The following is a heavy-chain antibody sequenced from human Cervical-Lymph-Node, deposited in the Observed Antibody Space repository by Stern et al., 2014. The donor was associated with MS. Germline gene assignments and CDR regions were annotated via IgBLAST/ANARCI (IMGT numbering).Heavy chain of an antibody. D-gene: IGHD1-26*01. V-gene: IGHV4-31*03. CDR3: ASRWSGTYYGQNWFDP. CDR2: IYYSGGT. CDR1: GGSISSGGHY. Sequence: HVQLQESGPGLVKPSQTLSLTCTVSGGSISSGGHYWSWIRQHPGKGLEWIGYIYYSGGTFYNPSLKSRVSISLDTSKNQFSLKLSSVTAADTAVYYCASRWSGTYYGQNWFDPWGQGTLVTVSS. J-gene: IGHJ5*02.